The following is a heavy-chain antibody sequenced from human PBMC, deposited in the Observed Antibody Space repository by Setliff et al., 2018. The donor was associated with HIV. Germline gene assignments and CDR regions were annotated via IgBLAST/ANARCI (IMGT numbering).Heavy chain of an antibody. CDR1: GYTFTAYY. CDR2: FNSNSGGT. D-gene: IGHD3-10*01. CDR3: AREELRGTKVFDI. J-gene: IGHJ4*02. V-gene: IGHV1-2*02. Sequence: ASVKVSCKTSGYTFTAYYLHWVRQAPGQGLEYMGWFNSNSGGTNYAQKFQGRVTMTRDTSVSSAYMELSRVRSDDTAVYYCAREELRGTKVFDIWGQGTLVTVSS.